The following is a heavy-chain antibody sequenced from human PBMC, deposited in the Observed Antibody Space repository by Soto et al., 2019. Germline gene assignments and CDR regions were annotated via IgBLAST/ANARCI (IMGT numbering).Heavy chain of an antibody. CDR2: ISSSGSTI. D-gene: IGHD4-4*01. V-gene: IGHV3-11*01. CDR3: SGQSGLATVKGFDH. Sequence: PGGSLRLSCAASGFTFSDYYMSWIRQAPGKGLEWVSYISSSGSTIYYADSVKGRFTISRDNAKNSLYLQMNSLRAEDTAVYYCSGQSGLATVKGFDHWGQGTLVTVSS. J-gene: IGHJ4*02. CDR1: GFTFSDYY.